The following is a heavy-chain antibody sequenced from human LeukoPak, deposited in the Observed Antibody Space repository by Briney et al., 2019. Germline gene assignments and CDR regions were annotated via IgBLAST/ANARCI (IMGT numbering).Heavy chain of an antibody. V-gene: IGHV1-18*01. D-gene: IGHD3-16*02. CDR1: GYTFTSYG. CDR3: ARGVHDYVWGSYRYYFDY. CDR2: ISAYNGNT. Sequence: ASVKVSCKASGYTFTSYGISWVRQAPGQGLEWMGWISAYNGNTNYAQKLQVRVTMTTDTSTSTAYMELRSLRADDTAVYYCARGVHDYVWGSYRYYFDYWGQGTLVTVS. J-gene: IGHJ4*02.